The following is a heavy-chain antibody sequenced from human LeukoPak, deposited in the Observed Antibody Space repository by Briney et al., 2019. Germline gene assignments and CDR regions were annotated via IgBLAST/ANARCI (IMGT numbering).Heavy chain of an antibody. CDR3: AKGYCSGGSCSYYFDY. Sequence: GGSLRLSCAASGFTFSSYGMSWVRQAPGKGLEWVSAISGSGGSTYYADSVKGRFTISRDNSKNTLYLQMNSLRAEDTAVCRCAKGYCSGGSCSYYFDYWGQGTLVTVSS. D-gene: IGHD2-15*01. CDR2: ISGSGGST. V-gene: IGHV3-23*01. J-gene: IGHJ4*02. CDR1: GFTFSSYG.